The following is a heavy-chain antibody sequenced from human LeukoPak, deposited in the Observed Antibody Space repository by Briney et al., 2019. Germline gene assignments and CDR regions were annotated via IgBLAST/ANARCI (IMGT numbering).Heavy chain of an antibody. Sequence: GGSLRLSCAASVFTFSNYAMCWVRQAPEKGLEWVSGIRGSGGSTYYADSVKGRFTISRDISKNTLYLQMNSLRAEYTAIYYCAKDGKTRNWNYFQAKPVYWGQGTLVTVSS. CDR1: VFTFSNYA. V-gene: IGHV3-23*01. CDR2: IRGSGGST. D-gene: IGHD1-7*01. CDR3: AKDGKTRNWNYFQAKPVY. J-gene: IGHJ4*02.